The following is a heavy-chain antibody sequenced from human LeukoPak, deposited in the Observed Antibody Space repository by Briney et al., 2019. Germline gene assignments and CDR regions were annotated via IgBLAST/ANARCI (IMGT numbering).Heavy chain of an antibody. CDR2: ISNDGNNK. CDR1: GFTFSTYG. CDR3: ARSDVDMAA. J-gene: IGHJ5*02. Sequence: PGRSLRLSCAASGFTFSTYGMHWVRQAPGKGLEWVAVISNDGNNKLYGDSVKGRFTTSRDNSKNTLYLQMNSLRAEDTAVYYCARSDVDMAAWGQGTLVTVSS. D-gene: IGHD5-12*01. V-gene: IGHV3-30*03.